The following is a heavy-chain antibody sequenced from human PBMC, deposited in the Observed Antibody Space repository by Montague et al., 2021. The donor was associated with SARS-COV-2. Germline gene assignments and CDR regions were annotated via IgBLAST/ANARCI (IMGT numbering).Heavy chain of an antibody. Sequence: PALVKPTQTLTLTCTFSGFSLSTSGMCVSWIRQPPGKALEWLTLIDWDDDKYYSTSLKTRLTISKDTSKNQVVLTMTNMDPVDTATYYCARSYGTMVVTRAFDCWGQGTLVTVSS. CDR2: IDWDDDK. CDR3: ARSYGTMVVTRAFDC. D-gene: IGHD4-23*01. V-gene: IGHV2-70*01. J-gene: IGHJ4*02. CDR1: GFSLSTSGMC.